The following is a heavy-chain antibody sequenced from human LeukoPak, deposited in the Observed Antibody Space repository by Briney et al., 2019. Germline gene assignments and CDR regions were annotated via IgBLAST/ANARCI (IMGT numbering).Heavy chain of an antibody. D-gene: IGHD6-13*01. CDR3: ARHIAAAAFDP. J-gene: IGHJ5*02. CDR1: GFTISNYF. Sequence: GGSLRLSCAASGFTISNYFMHWVSQGPGRGLVWVSRINSDGSDINYADSARGRFTISRDNAKNTLYLQMNSLRDEDTAVYYCARHIAAAAFDPWGQGTLVTVSS. CDR2: INSDGSDI. V-gene: IGHV3-74*01.